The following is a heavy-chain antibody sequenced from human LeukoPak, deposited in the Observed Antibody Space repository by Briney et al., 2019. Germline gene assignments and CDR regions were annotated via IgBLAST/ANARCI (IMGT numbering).Heavy chain of an antibody. Sequence: PSETLSLTCTVSVGSISSSSYYWGWIRQPPGRGLGWIGSIYYGGSTYYNPSLKSRVTISVDTSKNQFSLKLSSVTAADTAVYYCARQLGYCSSTGCYADNVDYWGQGTLVTVSS. V-gene: IGHV4-39*01. CDR3: ARQLGYCSSTGCYADNVDY. CDR1: VGSISSSSYY. CDR2: IYYGGST. J-gene: IGHJ4*02. D-gene: IGHD2-2*01.